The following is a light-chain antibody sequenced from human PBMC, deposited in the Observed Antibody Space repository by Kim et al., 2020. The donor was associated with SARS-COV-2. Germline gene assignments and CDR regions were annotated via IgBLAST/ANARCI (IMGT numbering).Light chain of an antibody. CDR2: GKN. V-gene: IGLV3-19*01. CDR1: SLRSYY. Sequence: LGQTVRITCQGDSLRSYYASWYQQKPGQAPVLVIYGKNNRRSGIPDRFSGASSGNTASLTITGAQAVDEANFYCNSRDSSGNHLGVFGGGTQLTVL. CDR3: NSRDSSGNHLGV. J-gene: IGLJ3*02.